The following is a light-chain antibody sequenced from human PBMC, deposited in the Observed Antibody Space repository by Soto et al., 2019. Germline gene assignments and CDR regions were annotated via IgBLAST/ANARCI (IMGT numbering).Light chain of an antibody. Sequence: QSVLTQPPSASGTPGQRVTISCSGSSSNIGSSTVNWYQHLPGTAPKLLIYSNNARSSGVPDRFSGSKSGTSASLAISGLQCEDEADYYCAAWDDSVNGGEFGGGTKLTVL. CDR2: SNN. CDR1: SSNIGSST. V-gene: IGLV1-44*01. J-gene: IGLJ2*01. CDR3: AAWDDSVNGGE.